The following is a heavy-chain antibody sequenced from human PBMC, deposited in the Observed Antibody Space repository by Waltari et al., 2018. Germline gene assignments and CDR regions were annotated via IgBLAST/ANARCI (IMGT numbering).Heavy chain of an antibody. CDR1: GFTFSSYS. Sequence: EVQLVESGGGLVKPGGSLRLSCAASGFTFSSYSMNWVRQAPGNGLEWVSSISSSSSYIYYADSVKGRFTISRDNAKNSLYLQMNSLRAEDTVVYYCARGPTRYGSGVSWGQGTLVTVSS. J-gene: IGHJ5*02. CDR3: ARGPTRYGSGVS. V-gene: IGHV3-21*01. CDR2: ISSSSSYI. D-gene: IGHD3-10*01.